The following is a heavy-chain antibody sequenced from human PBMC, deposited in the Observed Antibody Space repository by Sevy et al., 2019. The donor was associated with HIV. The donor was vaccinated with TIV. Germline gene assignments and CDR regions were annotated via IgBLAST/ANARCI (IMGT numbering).Heavy chain of an antibody. CDR3: AKSRAVAGLAPYYYYYYMDV. CDR2: IRYDGSNK. J-gene: IGHJ6*03. D-gene: IGHD6-19*01. Sequence: GGSLRLSCAASGFTFSSYGMHWVRQAPGKGLEWVAFIRYDGSNKYYADSVKGRFTISRDNSKKTLYLQMNSLRAEDMAVYYCAKSRAVAGLAPYYYYYYMDVWGKGTTVTVSS. V-gene: IGHV3-30*02. CDR1: GFTFSSYG.